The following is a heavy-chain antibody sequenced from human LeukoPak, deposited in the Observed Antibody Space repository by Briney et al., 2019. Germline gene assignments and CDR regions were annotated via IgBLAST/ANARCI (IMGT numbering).Heavy chain of an antibody. CDR3: ARASWAYSPFDH. CDR2: IDNTAKI. V-gene: IGHV4-59*01. D-gene: IGHD2-21*01. CDR1: RGSISSYY. J-gene: IGHJ4*02. Sequence: SETLSLTCTVSRGSISSYYWNWIRQSPGKGLEWTGYIDNTAKITTSPSLRSRVTISVDTPKNQFSLKLNSATAADMAVYYCARASWAYSPFDHWGQGTLVTVSS.